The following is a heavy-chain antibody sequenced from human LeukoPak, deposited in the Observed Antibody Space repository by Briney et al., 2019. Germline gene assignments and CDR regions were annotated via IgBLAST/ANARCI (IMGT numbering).Heavy chain of an antibody. CDR3: AKDRFYYDNGDYFDY. D-gene: IGHD3-22*01. J-gene: IGHJ4*02. V-gene: IGHV3-30-3*01. CDR2: MSYDGSSK. Sequence: PGGSLRLSCAASGFTFSRYAMHWVRQAPGKGLEWVALMSYDGSSKYYADSVKGRFTISRDNSKNTLYLQMNSLRAEDTAVYYCAKDRFYYDNGDYFDYWGQGTLVTVSS. CDR1: GFTFSRYA.